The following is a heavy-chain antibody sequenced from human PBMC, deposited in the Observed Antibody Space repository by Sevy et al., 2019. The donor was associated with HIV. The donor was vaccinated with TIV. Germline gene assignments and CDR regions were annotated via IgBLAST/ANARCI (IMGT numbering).Heavy chain of an antibody. Sequence: ASVKVSCKASGYTFTGYYMHWVRQAPGQGLEWMGWINPNSGGTNYALKFQGRVTMTRDTSISTAYMELSRLRSDDTAVYYCSRTGGGPYSASGIYSSTGMDVWGHGTTVTVSS. J-gene: IGHJ6*02. CDR2: INPNSGGT. D-gene: IGHD2-8*01. V-gene: IGHV1-2*02. CDR3: SRTGGGPYSASGIYSSTGMDV. CDR1: GYTFTGYY.